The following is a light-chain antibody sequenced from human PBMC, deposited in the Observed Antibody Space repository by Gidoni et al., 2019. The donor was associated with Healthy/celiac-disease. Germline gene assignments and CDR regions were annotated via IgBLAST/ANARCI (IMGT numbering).Light chain of an antibody. CDR3: QQYNSYSRT. J-gene: IGKJ1*01. CDR1: QSISSW. V-gene: IGKV1-5*03. Sequence: DIQMTQSPSTLSASVGDRVTITCRARQSISSWLAWYQQKPGKAPKLLTSKASSLESGVPSRFSGSGSGTEFTLTISSLQPDDFATYYCQQYNSYSRTFGQGTKVEIK. CDR2: KAS.